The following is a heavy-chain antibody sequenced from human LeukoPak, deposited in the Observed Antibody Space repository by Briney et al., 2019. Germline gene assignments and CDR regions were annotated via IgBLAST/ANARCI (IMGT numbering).Heavy chain of an antibody. CDR2: IYSTGIT. CDR3: ARDRSPIDP. J-gene: IGHJ5*02. CDR1: GGSINSYY. Sequence: PSETLSLTCTVSGGSINSYYWSWIRQSAGKGLEWIGRIYSTGITDYNPSLKSRVSMSIDMSKNQFSLKLSSVTAADTAVYYCARDRSPIDPWGQGTLVTVSS. V-gene: IGHV4-4*07.